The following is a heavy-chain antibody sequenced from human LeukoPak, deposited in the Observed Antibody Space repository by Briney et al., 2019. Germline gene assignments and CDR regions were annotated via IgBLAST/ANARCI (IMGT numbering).Heavy chain of an antibody. J-gene: IGHJ6*02. CDR3: ARVSPYGGKKSYYYYYGMDV. CDR1: GFTFSSYG. V-gene: IGHV3-30*03. D-gene: IGHD4-23*01. CDR2: ISYDGSNK. Sequence: GGSLRLSCAASGFTFSSYGMHWVRQAPGKGLEWVAVISYDGSNKYYADSAKGRFTISRDNSKNTLYLQMNSLRAEDTAVYYCARVSPYGGKKSYYYYYGMDVWGQGTTVTVSS.